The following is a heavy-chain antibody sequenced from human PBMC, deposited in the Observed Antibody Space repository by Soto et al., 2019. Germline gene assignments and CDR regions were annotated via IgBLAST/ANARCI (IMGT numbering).Heavy chain of an antibody. CDR1: GFTFSSYA. Sequence: PGGSLRLSCAASGFTFSSYAMSWVRQAPGKGLEWVSAISGSGGSTYYADSVKGRFTISRDNSKNTLYLQMNSLRAEDTAVYYCAKVKTADVLRFLEWLPYYFDYWGQGTLVTVSS. V-gene: IGHV3-23*01. CDR3: AKVKTADVLRFLEWLPYYFDY. D-gene: IGHD3-3*01. J-gene: IGHJ4*02. CDR2: ISGSGGST.